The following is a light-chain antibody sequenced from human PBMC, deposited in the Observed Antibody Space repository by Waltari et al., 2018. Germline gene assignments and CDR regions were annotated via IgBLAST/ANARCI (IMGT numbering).Light chain of an antibody. Sequence: DIVMTQTPLYLPVTPGEPASISCRSSQSLQHNNGNTYLYWYLQKPGQPPRLLVYRVSNRFSGVPDSFSGSGSGTDFTLKISRVEAEDVGVYFCMQALQSPYSFGQGTKVDIK. CDR3: MQALQSPYS. V-gene: IGKV2-29*02. CDR2: RVS. J-gene: IGKJ2*03. CDR1: QSLQHNNGNTY.